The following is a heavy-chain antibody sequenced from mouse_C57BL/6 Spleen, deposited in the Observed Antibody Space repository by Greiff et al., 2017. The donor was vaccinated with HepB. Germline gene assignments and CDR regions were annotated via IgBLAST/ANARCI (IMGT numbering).Heavy chain of an antibody. CDR2: IRSKSNNYAT. J-gene: IGHJ4*01. D-gene: IGHD2-3*01. CDR1: GFSFNTYA. Sequence: DVQLVESGGGLVQPKGSLKLSCAASGFSFNTYAMNWVRQAPGKGLEWVARIRSKSNNYATYYADSVKDRFTITRDDSESMLYLQMNNLKNEDTAMYYCLRHVHDGYHGAMDYWGQGTSVTVSS. CDR3: LRHVHDGYHGAMDY. V-gene: IGHV10-1*01.